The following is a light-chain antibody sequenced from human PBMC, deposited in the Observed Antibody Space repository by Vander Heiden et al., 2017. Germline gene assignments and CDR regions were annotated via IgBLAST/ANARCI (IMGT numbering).Light chain of an antibody. CDR3: QQYSSYPIT. Sequence: DIQMTQSPSTLSASVGAGVTITCRASQSISNWLAWYQRKPGKAPKLLIYDASSLETGVPSRFSGSGSGTEFTLTINSLQPDDFATYYCQQYSSYPITFGQGTRLEI. CDR2: DAS. J-gene: IGKJ5*01. CDR1: QSISNW. V-gene: IGKV1-5*01.